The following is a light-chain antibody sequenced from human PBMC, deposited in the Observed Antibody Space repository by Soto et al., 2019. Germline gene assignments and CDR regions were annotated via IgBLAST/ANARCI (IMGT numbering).Light chain of an antibody. CDR2: EVT. V-gene: IGLV2-14*01. CDR1: SSDVGGSNY. J-gene: IGLJ2*01. CDR3: SSFTSSNTVL. Sequence: QSALTQPASVSGSPGQSITISCTGTSSDVGGSNYVSWYQQHPGKAPKLMISEVTNRPSGVSNRFSGSKSGNTASLTISGLQTEDEADYFCSSFTSSNTVLFGGGTKLTVL.